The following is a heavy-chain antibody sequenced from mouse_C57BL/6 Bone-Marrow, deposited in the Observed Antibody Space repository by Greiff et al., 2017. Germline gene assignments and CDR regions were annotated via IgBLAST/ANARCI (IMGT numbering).Heavy chain of an antibody. V-gene: IGHV5-6*01. CDR2: ISSGGSYT. CDR1: GFTFSSYG. Sequence: EVHLVESGGDLVKPGGSLKLSCAASGFTFSSYGMSWVRQTPDKRLEWVATISSGGSYTYYPDSVKGRFTISIDNAKNTLYLQMSSLKSEDTAMYYCARRIYYGYGGPFYAMDYWCQGTSVTVAS. J-gene: IGHJ4*01. D-gene: IGHD2-2*01. CDR3: ARRIYYGYGGPFYAMDY.